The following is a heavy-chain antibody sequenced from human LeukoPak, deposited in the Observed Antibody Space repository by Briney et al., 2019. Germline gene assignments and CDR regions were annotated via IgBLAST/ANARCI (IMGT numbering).Heavy chain of an antibody. Sequence: SGGSLRLSCAASGFTFSSYWMSWVRQAPGKGLEWVANIKQDGSEKYYVDSVKGRFTVSRDNAGKSLYVQMNSLRVEDTAVYYCATSGYSSSWYFGWGQGTLVTVSS. D-gene: IGHD6-13*01. CDR3: ATSGYSSSWYFG. J-gene: IGHJ4*02. CDR2: IKQDGSEK. V-gene: IGHV3-7*01. CDR1: GFTFSSYW.